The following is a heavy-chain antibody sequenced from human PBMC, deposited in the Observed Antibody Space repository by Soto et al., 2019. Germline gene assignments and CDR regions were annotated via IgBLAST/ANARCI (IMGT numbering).Heavy chain of an antibody. CDR1: GGTFSSYA. Sequence: SVKVSCKASGGTFSSYAISWVRQAPGQGLEWMGGIIPIFGTANYAQKFQGRVTITADESTSTAYMELSSLRSEDTAVYYCARCSSSCYSGFGYYYGMDVLGQGTTVTVSS. V-gene: IGHV1-69*13. CDR3: ARCSSSCYSGFGYYYGMDV. J-gene: IGHJ6*02. CDR2: IIPIFGTA. D-gene: IGHD2-15*01.